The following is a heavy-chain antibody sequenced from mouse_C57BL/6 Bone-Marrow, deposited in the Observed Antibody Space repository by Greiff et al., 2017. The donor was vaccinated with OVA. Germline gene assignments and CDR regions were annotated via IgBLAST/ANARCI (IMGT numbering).Heavy chain of an antibody. V-gene: IGHV1-15*01. D-gene: IGHD2-5*01. CDR1: GYTFTDYE. CDR2: IDPETGGT. Sequence: QLQQSGAELVRPGASVTLSCKASGYTFTDYEMHWVKQTPVHGLEWIGAIDPETGGTAYNQKFKGKAILTADKSSSTAYMELSSLTSEDSAVYYCTRGYSNYYAMDYWGQGTSVTVSS. CDR3: TRGYSNYYAMDY. J-gene: IGHJ4*01.